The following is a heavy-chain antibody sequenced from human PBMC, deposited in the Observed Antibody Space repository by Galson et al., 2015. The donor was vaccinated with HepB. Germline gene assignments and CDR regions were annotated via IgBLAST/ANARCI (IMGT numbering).Heavy chain of an antibody. Sequence: SVKVSCKASGGTFSSYAISWVRQAPGQGLEWMGGIIPIFGTANYAQKFQGRVTITADESTSTAYMELSSLRSEDTAVYYCASYSGSYYVDFDYWGQGTLVTVSS. CDR3: ASYSGSYYVDFDY. CDR1: GGTFSSYA. V-gene: IGHV1-69*13. J-gene: IGHJ4*02. CDR2: IIPIFGTA. D-gene: IGHD1-26*01.